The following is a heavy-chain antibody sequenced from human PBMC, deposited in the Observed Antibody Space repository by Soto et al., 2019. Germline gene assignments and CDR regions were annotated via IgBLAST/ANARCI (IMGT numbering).Heavy chain of an antibody. CDR1: GFTFSNCA. CDR2: ISRAGSNI. CDR3: AKAIEGAWEPNDY. V-gene: IGHV3-23*01. J-gene: IGHJ4*02. Sequence: EVQLLESGGGVVQPGGSLRLSCAASGFTFSNCAMKWVGQAPGKGLEWVSDISRAGSNIYYTDSVKGRFTTSRDNSKNTLYLQMNSLRAEDTAVYYCAKAIEGAWEPNDYWGQGTLVTVSS. D-gene: IGHD1-26*01.